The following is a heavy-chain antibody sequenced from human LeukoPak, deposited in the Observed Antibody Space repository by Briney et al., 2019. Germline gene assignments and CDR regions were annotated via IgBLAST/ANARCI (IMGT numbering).Heavy chain of an antibody. D-gene: IGHD5-12*01. J-gene: IGHJ4*02. V-gene: IGHV1-18*01. CDR3: ARGIGESGYELLFGY. Sequence: GASVTVSCKASGYTFTSYGISWVRQAPGQGLEWMGWISAYNGNTNYAQKLQGRVTMTTDTSTSTAYMELRSLRSDDTAVYYCARGIGESGYELLFGYWGQGTLVTVSS. CDR2: ISAYNGNT. CDR1: GYTFTSYG.